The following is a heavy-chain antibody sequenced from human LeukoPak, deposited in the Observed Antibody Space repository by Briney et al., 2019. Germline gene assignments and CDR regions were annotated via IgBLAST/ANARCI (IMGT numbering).Heavy chain of an antibody. J-gene: IGHJ3*02. V-gene: IGHV3-23*01. Sequence: GGSLRLSCAASGFSFSTYAMSWVRQAPGKGLEWVSAISDSGGSTYYADSVKGRFSISRDNSKNTLYLQMNSLRAEDTAVYYCARDQRGIAVAYDAFDIWGQGTMVTVSS. CDR2: ISDSGGST. CDR3: ARDQRGIAVAYDAFDI. D-gene: IGHD6-19*01. CDR1: GFSFSTYA.